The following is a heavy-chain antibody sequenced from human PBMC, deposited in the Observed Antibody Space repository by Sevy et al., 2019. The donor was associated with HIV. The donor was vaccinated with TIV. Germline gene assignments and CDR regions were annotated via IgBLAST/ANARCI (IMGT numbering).Heavy chain of an antibody. CDR1: GASISSSGYY. CDR3: VGPKLTYTNGWHYVDY. J-gene: IGHJ4*02. Sequence: SETLSLTCTVSGASISSSGYYWGWIRQPPGKGLEWIASINYSGITFYNPSLKSRFTISADTSKNQFSLRLRSVTAADSSIYFCVGPKLTYTNGWHYVDYWGQGTVVTVSS. V-gene: IGHV4-39*01. CDR2: INYSGIT. D-gene: IGHD6-25*01.